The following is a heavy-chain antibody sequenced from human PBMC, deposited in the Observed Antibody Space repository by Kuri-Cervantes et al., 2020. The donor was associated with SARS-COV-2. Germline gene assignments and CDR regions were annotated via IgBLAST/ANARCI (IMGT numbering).Heavy chain of an antibody. D-gene: IGHD6-13*01. J-gene: IGHJ4*02. CDR2: IKQDRSER. CDR1: GFTFSSYW. Sequence: GESLKISCAASGFTFSSYWMSWVRQAPGKGLEWVANIKQDRSERYYVDSVKGRFTISRDNAKKSLYLKMNSLSAEDTGVYYCTRDVAAGIDYWGQGTLVTVSS. V-gene: IGHV3-7*03. CDR3: TRDVAAGIDY.